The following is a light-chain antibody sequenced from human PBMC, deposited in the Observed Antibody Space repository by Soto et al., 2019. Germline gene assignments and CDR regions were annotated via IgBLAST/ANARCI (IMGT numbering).Light chain of an antibody. CDR1: SSDVGGYNY. V-gene: IGLV2-14*01. CDR2: EVS. CDR3: SSYTRSSTLV. J-gene: IGLJ1*01. Sequence: QSALTQPASVSGSPGQSITISCTGTSSDVGGYNYVSWYQQHPGKAPKLMIYEVSNRPSGVSNRFSGSKSANTASLTISGLQAEDEADYYCSSYTRSSTLVFGTGTKLTVL.